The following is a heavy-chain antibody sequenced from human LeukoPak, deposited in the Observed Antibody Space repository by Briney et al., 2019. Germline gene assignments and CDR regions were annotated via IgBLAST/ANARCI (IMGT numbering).Heavy chain of an antibody. V-gene: IGHV3-11*01. CDR1: GFTFSEYY. Sequence: KTGGSLRLSCAASGFTFSEYYMSWVRQAPGKGLEWVSYITVSGSPMMYADSVKGRFTISRDNAKNSLYLQMNSLRVEDSAVYYCATSERSYSASGTVDNWGLGTLVTVSS. J-gene: IGHJ4*02. D-gene: IGHD3-10*01. CDR2: ITVSGSPM. CDR3: ATSERSYSASGTVDN.